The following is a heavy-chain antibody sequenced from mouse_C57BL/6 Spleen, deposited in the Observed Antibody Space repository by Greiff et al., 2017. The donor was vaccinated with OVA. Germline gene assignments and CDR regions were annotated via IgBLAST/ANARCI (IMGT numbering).Heavy chain of an antibody. D-gene: IGHD4-1*02. J-gene: IGHJ4*01. CDR1: GFTFSDYG. CDR3: ARVNWDVDYYAMDY. Sequence: EVKLVESGGGLVKPGGSLKLSCAASGFTFSDYGMHWVRQAPEKGLEWVAYISSGSSTIYYADTVKGRFTISRDNAKNTLFLQMTSLRSEDTAMYYGARVNWDVDYYAMDYWGQGTSVTVSS. V-gene: IGHV5-17*01. CDR2: ISSGSSTI.